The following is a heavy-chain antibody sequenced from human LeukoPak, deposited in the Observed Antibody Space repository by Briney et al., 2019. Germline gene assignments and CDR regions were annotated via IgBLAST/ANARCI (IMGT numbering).Heavy chain of an antibody. V-gene: IGHV3-30*02. D-gene: IGHD3-10*01. Sequence: PGGSLRLSCAASGFTFSSYGMHWVRQAPGKGLEWVAFIRYDGSNKYYADSVKGRFTISRDNSKNTLYLQMNSLRAEDTAVYYCAKDRRIYYGSGSYHPFGYWGQGTLVTVSS. J-gene: IGHJ4*02. CDR2: IRYDGSNK. CDR1: GFTFSSYG. CDR3: AKDRRIYYGSGSYHPFGY.